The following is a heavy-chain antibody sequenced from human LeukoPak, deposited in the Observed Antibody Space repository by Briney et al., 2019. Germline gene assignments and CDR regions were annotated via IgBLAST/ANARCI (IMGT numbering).Heavy chain of an antibody. J-gene: IGHJ6*03. CDR2: ISYDGSNK. D-gene: IGHD5-18*01. V-gene: IGHV3-30*04. Sequence: GGSLRLSCAASGFTFSSYAMHWVRQAPGKGLEWVAVISYDGSNKYYADSVKGRFTISRDNSKNTLYLQMNSLRAEDTAVYYCARVLGSRYSYGPPGYMDVWGKGTTVTVSS. CDR3: ARVLGSRYSYGPPGYMDV. CDR1: GFTFSSYA.